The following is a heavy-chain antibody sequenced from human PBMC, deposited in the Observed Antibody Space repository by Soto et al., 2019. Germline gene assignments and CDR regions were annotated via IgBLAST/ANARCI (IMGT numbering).Heavy chain of an antibody. D-gene: IGHD2-21*01. V-gene: IGHV1-69*02. CDR3: ARFNVGGDCYSNPEYFQH. CDR2: IIPILGIA. CDR1: GGTFSSYT. Sequence: SVKVSCKASGGTFSSYTISWVRQAPGQGLKWMGRIIPILGIANYAQKFQGRVTITADKSTSTAYMELSGLRSEDTAVYYCARFNVGGDCYSNPEYFQHWGQGTLVPVAS. J-gene: IGHJ1*01.